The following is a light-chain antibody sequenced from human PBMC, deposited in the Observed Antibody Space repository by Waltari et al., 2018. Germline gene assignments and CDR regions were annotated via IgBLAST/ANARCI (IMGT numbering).Light chain of an antibody. CDR2: GVS. V-gene: IGKV3-15*01. CDR1: QSVSSN. CDR3: QQYNNWPPWT. Sequence: EIVMTQSPATLSVSPGERATLSCRASQSVSSNLAWYQQKPGQAPRLLIYGVSTMGTGIPARFSGIGSGTEFTLTISSMQSEDFAVYYCQQYNNWPPWTFGQGTKVEIK. J-gene: IGKJ1*01.